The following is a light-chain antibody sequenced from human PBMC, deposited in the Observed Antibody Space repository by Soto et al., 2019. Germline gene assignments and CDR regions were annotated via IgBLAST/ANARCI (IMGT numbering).Light chain of an antibody. CDR2: ENN. CDR1: SSNIGAGYE. V-gene: IGLV1-40*01. CDR3: QSYDSSLSGYV. J-gene: IGLJ1*01. Sequence: QSVLTQPPSVSEAPGQRVTISCTGSSSNIGAGYEAHWYQQVPGTAPKLLIYENNNRPSGVPDRFSGSKSGTSASLAITGLQAEDEAEHYCQSYDSSLSGYVFGTGPKLTVL.